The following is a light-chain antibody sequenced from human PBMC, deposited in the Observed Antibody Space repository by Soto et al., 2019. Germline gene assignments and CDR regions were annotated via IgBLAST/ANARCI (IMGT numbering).Light chain of an antibody. Sequence: EIVLTQSPGTLSLSPGERATLSCRASQSVNNNYLAWYQQQRGQAPRLLIYDASSRATGIPGRFSGSGSGTDFTLTISRLEPEDFAVYHCQQYGSSRWTFGQGTKVEI. J-gene: IGKJ1*01. CDR3: QQYGSSRWT. V-gene: IGKV3-20*01. CDR1: QSVNNNY. CDR2: DAS.